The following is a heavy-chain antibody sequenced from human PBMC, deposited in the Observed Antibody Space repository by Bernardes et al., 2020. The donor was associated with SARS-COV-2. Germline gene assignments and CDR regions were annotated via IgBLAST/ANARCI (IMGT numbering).Heavy chain of an antibody. V-gene: IGHV3-30-3*01. CDR3: ARDWDYGESGYYYGVDV. CDR1: GFTFHTYA. D-gene: IGHD4-17*01. J-gene: IGHJ6*02. Sequence: GGSLRLSCAASGFTFHTYAMHWVRQAPGKGLEWVAFISFDGRNKYYADSVKGRFTISRDNSRNTLYLLMNSLRPEDTAVYYCARDWDYGESGYYYGVDVRGQRITVTVPS. CDR2: ISFDGRNK.